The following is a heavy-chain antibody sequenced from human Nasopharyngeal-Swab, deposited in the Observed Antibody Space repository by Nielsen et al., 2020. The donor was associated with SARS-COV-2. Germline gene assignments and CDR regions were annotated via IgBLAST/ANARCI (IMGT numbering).Heavy chain of an antibody. J-gene: IGHJ4*02. CDR3: AREFSPYDSSGYSDY. Sequence: ASVQVTCKASGYTFPSYGISWVRQAPGQGLEWMGWISAYNGDTNYAQKLQGRVTMTTDTSTSTAYMELRSLRSDDTAVYYCAREFSPYDSSGYSDYWCQGTLVTVSS. D-gene: IGHD3-22*01. CDR2: ISAYNGDT. CDR1: GYTFPSYG. V-gene: IGHV1-18*01.